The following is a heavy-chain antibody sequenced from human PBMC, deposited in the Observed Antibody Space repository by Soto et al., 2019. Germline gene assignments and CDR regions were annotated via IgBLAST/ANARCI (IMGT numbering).Heavy chain of an antibody. CDR2: ISGSGGST. J-gene: IGHJ6*02. CDR3: AKHRGIAAAGTYDCMDV. CDR1: GFTFSSYA. D-gene: IGHD6-13*01. V-gene: IGHV3-23*01. Sequence: EVQLLESGGGLVQPGGSLRLSCAASGFTFSSYAMSWVRQAPGKGLEWVSAISGSGGSTYYADSVKGRFTISRDNSKNTLYLQMNSLRAEDTAVYYCAKHRGIAAAGTYDCMDVWGQGTTVTVSS.